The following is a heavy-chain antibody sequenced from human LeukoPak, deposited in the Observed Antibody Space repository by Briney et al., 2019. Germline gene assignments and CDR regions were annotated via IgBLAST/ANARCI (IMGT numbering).Heavy chain of an antibody. CDR1: GFTFSSYG. Sequence: PGGSLRLSCAASGFTFSSYGMHWVRQAPGKGLEWVTLIWSDGSNKYYVDSVKGRFTISRDNSKNTLYLQMDSLRAEDTAVYYCARDRGYTYGHPFDYWGQGTLVTVSS. CDR2: IWSDGSNK. D-gene: IGHD5-18*01. CDR3: ARDRGYTYGHPFDY. V-gene: IGHV3-33*08. J-gene: IGHJ4*02.